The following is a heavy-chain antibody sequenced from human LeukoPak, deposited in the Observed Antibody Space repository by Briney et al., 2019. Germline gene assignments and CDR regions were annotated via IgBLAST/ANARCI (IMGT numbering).Heavy chain of an antibody. CDR2: IIPIFGTA. Sequence: ASVKVSCKASGGTFSSYAISWVRQAPGQGLEWMGGIIPIFGTANYAQKFQGRVTITADESTSTAYMELSSLRSEDTAVYYCAARNYYGSGNGSAYKDYWGQGTLVTVSS. J-gene: IGHJ4*02. D-gene: IGHD3-10*01. V-gene: IGHV1-69*13. CDR3: AARNYYGSGNGSAYKDY. CDR1: GGTFSSYA.